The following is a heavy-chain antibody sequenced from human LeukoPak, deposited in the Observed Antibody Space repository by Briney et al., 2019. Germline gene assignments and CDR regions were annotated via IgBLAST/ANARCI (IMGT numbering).Heavy chain of an antibody. D-gene: IGHD3-9*01. CDR3: ARAPGRINILTGYYEGWFDP. V-gene: IGHV1-2*02. Sequence: ASVKVSCKASGHTFTGYYMHWVRQAPGQGLEWMGWINPNSGGTNYAQKFQGRVTMTRDTSISTAYMELSRLRSDDTAVYYCARAPGRINILTGYYEGWFDPWGQGTLVTVSS. J-gene: IGHJ5*02. CDR1: GHTFTGYY. CDR2: INPNSGGT.